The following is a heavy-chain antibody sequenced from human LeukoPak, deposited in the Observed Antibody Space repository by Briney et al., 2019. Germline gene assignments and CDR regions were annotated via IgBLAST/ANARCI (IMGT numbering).Heavy chain of an antibody. D-gene: IGHD3-10*01. CDR2: IRYDGSNK. CDR1: GFTFSSYG. J-gene: IGHJ4*02. V-gene: IGHV3-30*02. CDR3: ARGEYGSGSYHIDY. Sequence: GGSLRLSCAASGFTFSSYGMHWVRQAPGKGLEWVTFIRYDGSNKYYADSVKGRFTISRDNAKNSLYLQMNSLRDEDTAVYYCARGEYGSGSYHIDYWGQGTLVTVSS.